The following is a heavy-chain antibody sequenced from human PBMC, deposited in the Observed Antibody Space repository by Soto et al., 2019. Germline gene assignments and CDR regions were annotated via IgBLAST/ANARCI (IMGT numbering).Heavy chain of an antibody. V-gene: IGHV1-69*05. J-gene: IGHJ4*02. CDR3: AADKLSSWYYYFDY. CDR1: GGTFSSYA. Sequence: SVKVSCKASGGTFSSYAISWVRQAPGQGLEWMGGIIPISGTTNYAQKFQGRVTITRDISTSTAYMELSSLRSEDTAVYYCAADKLSSWYYYFDYWGQGTLVTVSS. D-gene: IGHD6-13*01. CDR2: IIPISGTT.